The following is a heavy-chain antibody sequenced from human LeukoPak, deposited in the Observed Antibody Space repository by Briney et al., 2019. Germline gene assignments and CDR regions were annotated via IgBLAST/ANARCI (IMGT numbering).Heavy chain of an antibody. V-gene: IGHV1-18*01. Sequence: ASVKVSCKASGYTFTTYGISWVRQAPGQGLEWMGWISVYNGKTNAQKFQDRVTMTTDTSTSTAYMELRSLRSDDTAVYYCARERSPVRGDAFDIWGQGTMVTVSS. CDR3: ARERSPVRGDAFDI. D-gene: IGHD3-16*01. J-gene: IGHJ3*02. CDR1: GYTFTTYG. CDR2: ISVYNGKT.